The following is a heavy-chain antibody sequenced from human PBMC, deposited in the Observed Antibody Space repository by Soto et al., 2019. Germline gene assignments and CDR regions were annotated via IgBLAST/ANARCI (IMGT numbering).Heavy chain of an antibody. CDR3: ARAGILYFKRGGDYYYYMDV. CDR1: GFTFSSYS. J-gene: IGHJ6*03. Sequence: GGSLRLSCAASGFTFSSYSMNWVRQAPGKGLEWVSSISSSSSYIYYADSVKGRFTISRDNAENSLYLQMNSLRAEDTAVYYCARAGILYFKRGGDYYYYMDVWGKGTTVTVSS. V-gene: IGHV3-21*01. D-gene: IGHD2-8*01. CDR2: ISSSSSYI.